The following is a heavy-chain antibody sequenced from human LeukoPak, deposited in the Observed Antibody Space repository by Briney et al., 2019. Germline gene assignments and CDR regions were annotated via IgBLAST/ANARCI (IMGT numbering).Heavy chain of an antibody. CDR3: ARSYGSGTYPFDY. CDR1: GFTVSSNY. J-gene: IGHJ4*02. CDR2: IYSAGGT. D-gene: IGHD3-10*01. V-gene: IGHV3-53*04. Sequence: PGGSLRLSCAASGFTVSSNYMTWVRQAPGKGLEWVSLIYSAGGTYYTDSVKGRFTISRHSSKNTLYLQMNSLRGEDTAVYYCARSYGSGTYPFDYWGQGTLVTVSS.